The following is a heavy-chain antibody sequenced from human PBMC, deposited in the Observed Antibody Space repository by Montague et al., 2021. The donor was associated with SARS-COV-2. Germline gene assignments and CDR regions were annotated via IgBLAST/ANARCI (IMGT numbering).Heavy chain of an antibody. J-gene: IGHJ3*02. CDR2: ISYDGSNK. CDR3: ARAAQKQYVLLWFRELLHDAFDI. D-gene: IGHD3-10*01. CDR1: GFTFSSYA. Sequence: SRRLSCAASGFTFSSYAMHWVRQAPGKGLEWVAVISYDGSNKYYADSVKGRFIISRDNSKNTLYLQMNSLRAEDTAVYYCARAAQKQYVLLWFRELLHDAFDIWGQGTMVTVSS. V-gene: IGHV3-30-3*01.